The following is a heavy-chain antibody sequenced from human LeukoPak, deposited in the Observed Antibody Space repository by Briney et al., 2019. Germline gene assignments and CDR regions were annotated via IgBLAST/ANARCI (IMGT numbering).Heavy chain of an antibody. J-gene: IGHJ4*02. CDR3: AKDEQYFDWLLYAALDY. CDR1: GFTFSSYG. V-gene: IGHV3-30*18. D-gene: IGHD3-9*01. CDR2: ISYDGSNK. Sequence: GGSLRLSCAASGFTFSSYGMHWVRQAPGKGLEGVTVISYDGSNKYYADSVKGRFTISRDNSKNTLYLQMNSLRAEDTAVYYCAKDEQYFDWLLYAALDYWGQGTLVTVSS.